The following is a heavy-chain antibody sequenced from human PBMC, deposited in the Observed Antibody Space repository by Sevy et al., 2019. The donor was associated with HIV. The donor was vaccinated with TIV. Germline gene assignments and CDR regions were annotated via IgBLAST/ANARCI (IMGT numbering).Heavy chain of an antibody. Sequence: GGSLRLSCAVSGFTFSSYEMNWVRQAPGKGLEWVSYISDSGANIYYADSVKGRFTISRDSVKNSLYLQMNSLRAEDTAFYYCVRDNPNSGPAFDIWGQGTMVTVSS. CDR1: GFTFSSYE. J-gene: IGHJ3*02. CDR2: ISDSGANI. V-gene: IGHV3-48*03. CDR3: VRDNPNSGPAFDI. D-gene: IGHD1-1*01.